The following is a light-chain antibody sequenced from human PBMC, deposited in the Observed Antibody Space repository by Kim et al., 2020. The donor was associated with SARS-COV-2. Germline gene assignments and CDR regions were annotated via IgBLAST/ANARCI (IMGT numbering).Light chain of an antibody. V-gene: IGLV2-8*01. J-gene: IGLJ1*01. CDR2: EVT. CDR1: SSYIGAYEN. Sequence: PGQSVTISCTGSSSYIGAYENVSWYQQHPGKAPKLLISEVTKRSSGVPDRFSGSRSGNTASLTVSGLQVEDEADYYCCSYARTSYVFGTGTKVTVL. CDR3: CSYARTSYV.